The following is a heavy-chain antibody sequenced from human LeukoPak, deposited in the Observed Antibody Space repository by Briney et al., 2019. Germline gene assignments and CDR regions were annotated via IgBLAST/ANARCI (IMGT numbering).Heavy chain of an antibody. D-gene: IGHD3-16*01. CDR3: ARSPHRLIGHWFDP. J-gene: IGHJ5*02. V-gene: IGHV4-4*07. CDR2: IFSSGNT. Sequence: PSETLSLTCTVSGGSINSYYWSWIRQPAGKGLEWIGRIFSSGNTIYNPSLQSRVTMSVDTSKNQFSLRLNSVTAADTAVYYRARSPHRLIGHWFDPWGQGTLVTVSS. CDR1: GGSINSYY.